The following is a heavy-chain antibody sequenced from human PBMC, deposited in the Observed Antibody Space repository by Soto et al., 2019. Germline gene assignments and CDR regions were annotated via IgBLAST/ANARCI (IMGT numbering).Heavy chain of an antibody. Sequence: QVQLVQSGAEAKKPGASVKVSCKASGYTFTIHTIHWVRQAPGQRLEWMGWINAGNGDTKSSQKFQGRVTITRDTSASTAYMELSSLRSEDTAVYYCARDPGPDVFDIWGQGTMVTASS. CDR1: GYTFTIHT. V-gene: IGHV1-3*01. CDR3: ARDPGPDVFDI. D-gene: IGHD1-1*01. J-gene: IGHJ3*02. CDR2: INAGNGDT.